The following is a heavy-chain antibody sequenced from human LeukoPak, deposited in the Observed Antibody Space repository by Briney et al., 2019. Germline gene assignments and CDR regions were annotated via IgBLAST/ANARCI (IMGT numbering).Heavy chain of an antibody. J-gene: IGHJ3*02. Sequence: SETLSFTCAVDGGSFSGYYWSWIRQPPGKGLEWIGEINHSGSTNYNPSLKSRVTISVDTSKNQFSLKLSSVTAADTAVYYCASPGSIAAPIWGQGTMVTVSS. D-gene: IGHD6-6*01. CDR3: ASPGSIAAPI. CDR2: INHSGST. CDR1: GGSFSGYY. V-gene: IGHV4-34*01.